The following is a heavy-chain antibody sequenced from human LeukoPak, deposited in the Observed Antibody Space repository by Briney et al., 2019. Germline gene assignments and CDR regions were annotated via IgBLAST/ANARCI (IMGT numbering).Heavy chain of an antibody. CDR1: GGTFSSNA. Sequence: GASVKVSCTASGGTFSSNAVSWVRQAPGQGLEWMGRIIPLLRTAEYAQKFQDRVTITADKSTSTAYMELSSLRSEDTAVYYCARGKGFVGHFDFWGQGTLVTVSS. J-gene: IGHJ4*02. CDR3: ARGKGFVGHFDF. CDR2: IIPLLRTA. D-gene: IGHD3-3*01. V-gene: IGHV1-69*04.